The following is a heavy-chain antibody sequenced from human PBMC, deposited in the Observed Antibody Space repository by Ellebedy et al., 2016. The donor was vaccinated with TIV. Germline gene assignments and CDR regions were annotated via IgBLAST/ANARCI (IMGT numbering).Heavy chain of an antibody. Sequence: PGGSLRLSCAASGFTFSSYAMHWVRQAPGKGLEWVAVISYDGSNKYYADSVKGRFTISRDNSKNTLYLQMNSLRAEDTAVYYCARDANSRDGYNYVVWGQGTLVTVSS. CDR3: ARDANSRDGYNYVV. CDR1: GFTFSSYA. J-gene: IGHJ4*02. V-gene: IGHV3-30-3*01. D-gene: IGHD5-24*01. CDR2: ISYDGSNK.